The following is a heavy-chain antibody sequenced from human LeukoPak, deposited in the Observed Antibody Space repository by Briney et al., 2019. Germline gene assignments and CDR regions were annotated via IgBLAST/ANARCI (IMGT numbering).Heavy chain of an antibody. D-gene: IGHD3-22*01. Sequence: PSETLSLTCAVYGGSFSGYYWSWIRQPPSKGLEWIGEINHSGSTNYNPSLKSRVTISVDTSKNQFSLKLSSVTAADTAVYYCARGDYYYYFDYWGQGTLVTVSS. CDR1: GGSFSGYY. V-gene: IGHV4-34*01. CDR3: ARGDYYYYFDY. CDR2: INHSGST. J-gene: IGHJ4*02.